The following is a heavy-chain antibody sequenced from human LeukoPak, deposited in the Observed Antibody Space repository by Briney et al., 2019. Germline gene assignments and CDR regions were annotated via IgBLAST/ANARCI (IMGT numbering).Heavy chain of an antibody. CDR3: ASYLGYCSSTSCYTFDY. D-gene: IGHD2-2*02. V-gene: IGHV3-21*01. J-gene: IGHJ4*02. Sequence: GGSLRLSCAASGFTFSSYSMNWVRQAPGKGLEWVSSISSSSSYIYYADSVKGRFTISRDNAKNSLYLQMNSLRAEDTAVYYCASYLGYCSSTSCYTFDYWGQGTLVTVSS. CDR1: GFTFSSYS. CDR2: ISSSSSYI.